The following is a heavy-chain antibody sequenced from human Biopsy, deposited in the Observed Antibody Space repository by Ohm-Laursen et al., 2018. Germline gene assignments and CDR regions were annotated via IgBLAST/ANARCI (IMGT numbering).Heavy chain of an antibody. CDR2: SDPEDGQT. V-gene: IGHV1-24*01. J-gene: IGHJ3*01. Sequence: ASVKVSCKVSGYTLVELSMHWVRQASGKGLEWMGMSDPEDGQTIYAQNFQGRLTMTDDTSTDTAYMELSSLRSDDTAVYFCATDMGGREIPNYYAFDLWGQGTKVTVSS. CDR3: ATDMGGREIPNYYAFDL. D-gene: IGHD3-22*01. CDR1: GYTLVELS.